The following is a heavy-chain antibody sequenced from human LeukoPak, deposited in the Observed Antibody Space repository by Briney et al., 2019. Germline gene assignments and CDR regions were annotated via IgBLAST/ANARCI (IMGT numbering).Heavy chain of an antibody. D-gene: IGHD3-9*01. J-gene: IGHJ4*02. CDR3: ARDVGYYDILTGYYKEYYFDY. Sequence: PSETLSLTCTVSGGSISSYYWSWIRQPPGKGLEWIGYIYYSGSTNYNPSLKSRVTISVDTFKSQFSLKLSSVTAADTAVYYCARDVGYYDILTGYYKEYYFDYWGQGTLVTVSS. V-gene: IGHV4-59*01. CDR2: IYYSGST. CDR1: GGSISSYY.